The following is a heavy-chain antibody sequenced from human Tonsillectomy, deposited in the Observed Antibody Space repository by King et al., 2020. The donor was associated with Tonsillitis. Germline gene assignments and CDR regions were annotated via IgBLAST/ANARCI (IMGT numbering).Heavy chain of an antibody. CDR1: GGSITSADYY. D-gene: IGHD4-17*01. V-gene: IGHV4-61*02. J-gene: IGHJ4*02. CDR2: IYTSGSS. Sequence: QLQESGPGLVKPSQTLSLTCTVSGGSITSADYYWSWIRQPAGKGLEWIGRIYTSGSSNYNPSLKSRVSMPVDTSKNQFSLKLTSLTAADTAVYYCARGDSGDYVFDYWGQGTLVTVSS. CDR3: ARGDSGDYVFDY.